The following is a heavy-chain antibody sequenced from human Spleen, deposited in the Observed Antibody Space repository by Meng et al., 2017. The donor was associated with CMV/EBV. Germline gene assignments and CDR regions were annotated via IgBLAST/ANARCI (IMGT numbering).Heavy chain of an antibody. D-gene: IGHD2-8*01. J-gene: IGHJ6*02. V-gene: IGHV4-39*07. Sequence: SETLSLTCTVSGGAITSTSYYWAWIRQPPGKGLEWIGGIYYGGSTYYKPSLRGRITISVDKSKNQFSLKLSSVTAADTAVYYCARLGVLYYYYGMDVWGQGTTVTVSS. CDR1: GGAITSTSYY. CDR3: ARLGVLYYYYGMDV. CDR2: IYYGGST.